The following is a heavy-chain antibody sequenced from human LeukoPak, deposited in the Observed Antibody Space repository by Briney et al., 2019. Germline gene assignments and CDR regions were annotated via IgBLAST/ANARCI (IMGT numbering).Heavy chain of an antibody. V-gene: IGHV1-46*01. CDR3: TRVAGTNWNDGYDVFVI. D-gene: IGHD1-1*01. CDR1: GYTLTSYY. Sequence: GASVKVSCKGSGYTLTSYYMQWGRQAPGQGLEWMGIINPSGGSTSYAQKFQGRVTMTRDTSTSTVYMDLSSLRSEDTAVYYCTRVAGTNWNDGYDVFVIRGQGTMVTVSS. J-gene: IGHJ3*02. CDR2: INPSGGST.